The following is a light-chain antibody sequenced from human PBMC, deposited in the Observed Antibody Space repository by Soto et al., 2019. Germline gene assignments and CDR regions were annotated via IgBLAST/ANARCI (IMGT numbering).Light chain of an antibody. Sequence: IQLTQSPSSLSASVGDRVTITCRASQGIGSFLAWYQQMPGKAPKVLIYAASTLQSAVPTRFSGSGSGTDFTLTLSSLQPEASATYYCQHFYSYPLTFGGGTKVEIK. J-gene: IGKJ4*01. CDR2: AAS. V-gene: IGKV1-9*01. CDR1: QGIGSF. CDR3: QHFYSYPLT.